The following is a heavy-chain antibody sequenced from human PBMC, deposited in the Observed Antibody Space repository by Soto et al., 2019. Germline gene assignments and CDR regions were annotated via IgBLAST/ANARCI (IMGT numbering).Heavy chain of an antibody. CDR1: GFTFSTYG. V-gene: IGHV3-33*01. CDR3: ARPRHGYNRGPLDF. Sequence: GGSLRLSCAASGFTFSTYGMHWVRQAPGKGLKWVAFIWYDGSNESYEDSVKGRFTISRDNSKNTLYLQMNSLRAEDTAVYYCARPRHGYNRGPLDFWGQGTLVNVSS. J-gene: IGHJ4*02. CDR2: IWYDGSNE. D-gene: IGHD6-25*01.